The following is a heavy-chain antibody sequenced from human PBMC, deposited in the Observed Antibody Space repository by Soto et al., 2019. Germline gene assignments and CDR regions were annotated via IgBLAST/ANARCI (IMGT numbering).Heavy chain of an antibody. CDR2: ISGSGGST. CDR3: AKVRDPELWFGELGY. J-gene: IGHJ4*02. V-gene: IGHV3-23*01. Sequence: EVQLLESGGGLVQPGGALRLSCAASGFTFSSYAMSWVRQAPGKGLEWASAISGSGGSTYYADSVKGRFTISRDNSKNTLYLEMNSLRADDTAVYYGAKVRDPELWFGELGYWGQGTLVTVSS. D-gene: IGHD3-10*01. CDR1: GFTFSSYA.